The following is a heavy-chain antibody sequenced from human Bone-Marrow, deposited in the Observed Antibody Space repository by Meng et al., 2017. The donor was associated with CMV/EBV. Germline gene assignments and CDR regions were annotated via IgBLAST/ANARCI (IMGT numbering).Heavy chain of an antibody. CDR2: INPHGSEK. Sequence: GESLKISCVASEYTFSNIWMSWVRQAPGKGLEWVANINPHGSEKNYVDSVKGRFTISRDNAKNSLYLQMNSLRAEDTAVYYCARPGSVWGQGTLVTVSS. D-gene: IGHD1-26*01. CDR3: ARPGSV. J-gene: IGHJ4*02. CDR1: EYTFSNIW. V-gene: IGHV3-7*01.